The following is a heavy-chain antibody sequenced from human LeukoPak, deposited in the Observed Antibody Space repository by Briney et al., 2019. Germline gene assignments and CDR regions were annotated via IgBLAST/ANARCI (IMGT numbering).Heavy chain of an antibody. CDR3: ASLYAYDSSGYTQDAFDI. CDR1: GYTFTSYA. J-gene: IGHJ3*02. D-gene: IGHD3-22*01. Sequence: ASVKVSCKASGYTFTSYAMHWVRQAPGQRLKWMGWINAGNGNTKYSQKFQGRVTITRDTSASTAYMELSSLRSEDTAVYYCASLYAYDSSGYTQDAFDIWGQGTMVTVSS. V-gene: IGHV1-3*01. CDR2: INAGNGNT.